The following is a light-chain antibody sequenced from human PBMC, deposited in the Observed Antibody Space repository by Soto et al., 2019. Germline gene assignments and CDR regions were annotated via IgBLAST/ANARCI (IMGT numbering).Light chain of an antibody. CDR2: EVS. Sequence: QSVLTQPPSASGSPGQSVTISCTGTSSDVGGYNYVSWYQQHPGKAPKLMIYEVSKRPSGVPDRFSGSKSDNTASLTVSGLQAEDEADYYCSSYAGSNNVYVFGTGTKVTVL. CDR3: SSYAGSNNVYV. J-gene: IGLJ1*01. CDR1: SSDVGGYNY. V-gene: IGLV2-8*01.